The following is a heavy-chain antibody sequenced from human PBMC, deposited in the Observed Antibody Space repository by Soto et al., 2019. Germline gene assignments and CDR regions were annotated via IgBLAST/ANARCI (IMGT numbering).Heavy chain of an antibody. Sequence: DVQLAESGGGLVQPGRSLRLSCAAPGFTFDGYAMHWLRQPPGKGLEWVSGIDWNSGRIAYADSVKGRFPISRDTAKNSLFLQMNSLRVEDTALYYCGKDIKPGGMDVWGQGTTVTVSS. D-gene: IGHD1-1*01. CDR2: IDWNSGRI. J-gene: IGHJ6*02. CDR1: GFTFDGYA. V-gene: IGHV3-9*01. CDR3: GKDIKPGGMDV.